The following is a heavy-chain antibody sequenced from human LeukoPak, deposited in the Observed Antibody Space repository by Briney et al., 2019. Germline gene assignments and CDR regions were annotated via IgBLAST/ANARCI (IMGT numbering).Heavy chain of an antibody. CDR2: IYYSGST. D-gene: IGHD6-19*01. CDR1: GGSISSGDYY. V-gene: IGHV4-30-4*08. Sequence: SQTLSLTCTVSGGSISSGDYYWRWIRQPPGTGLEWIGYIYYSGSTYYNPSLKSRVTISVDTSKNQFSLKLSSVTAADTAVYYCARAPQTPDSSGWFDAFDIWGQGTMVTVSS. J-gene: IGHJ3*02. CDR3: ARAPQTPDSSGWFDAFDI.